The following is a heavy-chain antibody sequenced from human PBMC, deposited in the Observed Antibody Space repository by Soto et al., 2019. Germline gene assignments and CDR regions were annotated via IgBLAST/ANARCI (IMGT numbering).Heavy chain of an antibody. J-gene: IGHJ4*02. V-gene: IGHV3-48*04. CDR1: GFTFSSYS. CDR3: ARGQDIVVVVAATTPGGFDY. D-gene: IGHD2-15*01. CDR2: ISSSSSTI. Sequence: GGSLRLSCAASGFTFSSYSMNWVRQAPGKGLEWVSYISSSSSTIYYADSVKGRFTISRDNAKNSLYLQMNSLRAEDTAVYYCARGQDIVVVVAATTPGGFDYWGQGTLVTVSS.